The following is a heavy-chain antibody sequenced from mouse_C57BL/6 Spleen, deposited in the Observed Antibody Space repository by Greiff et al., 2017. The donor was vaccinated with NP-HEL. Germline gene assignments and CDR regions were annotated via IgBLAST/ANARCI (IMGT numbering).Heavy chain of an antibody. V-gene: IGHV1-64*01. J-gene: IGHJ2*01. CDR2: IHPNSGST. CDR3: ARGCSGFED. Sequence: VQLQQPGAELVKPGASVKLSCKASGYTFTSYWMHWVKQRPGQGLEWIGMIHPNSGSTNYNEKFKSKATLTVDKSSRTTYMQLSSVTSEDSAVYYGARGCSGFEDWGKGTTLTVAS. D-gene: IGHD1-1*01. CDR1: GYTFTSYW.